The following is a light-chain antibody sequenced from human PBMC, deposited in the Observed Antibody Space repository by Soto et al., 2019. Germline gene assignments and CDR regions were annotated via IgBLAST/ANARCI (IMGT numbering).Light chain of an antibody. CDR1: QSVSSGY. V-gene: IGKV3-20*01. Sequence: EIVLTQSPGTLSLSPGERATLSCRASQSVSSGYLAWYQQKPGQAPRLLIYVASSRATGIPDRFSGSGSGTDFTLTISRLEPEDFAVYYCQQYGSSPPTWTFGQGTKVEVK. J-gene: IGKJ1*01. CDR3: QQYGSSPPTWT. CDR2: VAS.